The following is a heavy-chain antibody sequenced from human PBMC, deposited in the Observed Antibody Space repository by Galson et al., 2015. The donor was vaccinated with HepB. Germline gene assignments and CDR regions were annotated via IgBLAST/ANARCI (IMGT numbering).Heavy chain of an antibody. CDR2: ISGSGGST. CDR1: GFTFSSYA. CDR3: AKDRDSRDYYGSGEATADFDY. Sequence: SLRLSCAASGFTFSSYAMSWVRQAPGKGLEWVSAISGSGGSTYYADSVKGRFTISRDNSKNTLYLQMNSLRAEDTAVYYCAKDRDSRDYYGSGEATADFDYWGQGTLVTVSS. V-gene: IGHV3-23*01. J-gene: IGHJ4*02. D-gene: IGHD3-10*01.